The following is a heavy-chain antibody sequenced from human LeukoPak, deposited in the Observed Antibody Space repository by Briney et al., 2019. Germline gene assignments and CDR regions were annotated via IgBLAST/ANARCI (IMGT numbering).Heavy chain of an antibody. V-gene: IGHV1-8*03. CDR3: ARSVREIVGATKEFGY. J-gene: IGHJ4*02. CDR1: GYTFTSCD. Sequence: ASVKVSCKASGYTFTSCDINWVRQATGQGLEWMGWMNPNSGNTGYAQKFQGRVTITRNTSISTAYMELSSLRSADTAVYYCARSVREIVGATKEFGYWGQGTLVTVSS. CDR2: MNPNSGNT. D-gene: IGHD1-26*01.